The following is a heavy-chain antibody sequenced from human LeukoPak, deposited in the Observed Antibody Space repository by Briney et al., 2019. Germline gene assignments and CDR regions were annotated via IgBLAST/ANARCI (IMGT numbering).Heavy chain of an antibody. CDR1: RFSFTDYP. V-gene: IGHV3-48*02. Sequence: PGGSRRLSCATSRFSFTDYPMNWVRQAPGKGLEWISNIRTTAEGAKYAYYADSVKGRVTISRDDGKNTLYLHMNSLRDDDTSVYYGAEGIRYAFDYWGQGILVTVSS. CDR2: IRTTAEGAKYA. D-gene: IGHD3-16*01. CDR3: AEGIRYAFDY. J-gene: IGHJ4*02.